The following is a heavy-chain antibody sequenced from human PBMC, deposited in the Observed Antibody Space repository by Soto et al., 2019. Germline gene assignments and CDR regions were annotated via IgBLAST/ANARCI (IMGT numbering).Heavy chain of an antibody. CDR2: ISSSSSTI. D-gene: IGHD2-21*02. J-gene: IGHJ6*02. Sequence: EVQLVESGGGLVQPGGSLRLSCAASGFTFSSYSMNWVRQAPGKGLEWVSYISSSSSTIYYADSVKGRFTISRDNTKNSLYQKMNSLRDEDKAVYYCARQKEVVTAIQYYYYYGMDVWGQGTTVTVSS. CDR1: GFTFSSYS. CDR3: ARQKEVVTAIQYYYYYGMDV. V-gene: IGHV3-48*02.